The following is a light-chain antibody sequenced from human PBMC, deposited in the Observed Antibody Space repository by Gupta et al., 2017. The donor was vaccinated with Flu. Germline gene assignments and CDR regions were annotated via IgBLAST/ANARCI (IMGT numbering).Light chain of an antibody. V-gene: IGLV1-40*01. CDR1: SSNIGAGYD. J-gene: IGLJ1*01. CDR2: GNS. CDR3: QSDDSSLRVV. Sequence: SVLTQQPSVSGAPGQRVTISCTGSSSNIGAGYDVHWYQQRPGTAPKLLIYGNSNRPAGVPDRFSGSKSGTAASLAITGLQDEDEADYYCQSDDSSLRVVFGTGTKVTVL.